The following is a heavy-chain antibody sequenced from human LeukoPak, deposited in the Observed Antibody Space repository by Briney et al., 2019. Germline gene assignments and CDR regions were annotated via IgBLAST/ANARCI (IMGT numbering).Heavy chain of an antibody. J-gene: IGHJ4*02. V-gene: IGHV1-18*01. D-gene: IGHD6-6*01. Sequence: GASVKVTCKVSGYTFTTYGISWVRQAPGQGLEWMGWVSAYNGNTNYAQKLQGRVTMTTDTSTSTAYMELRSLRSDDTAVYYCARDLGYSSSSGGYFDYWGQGTLVTVSS. CDR1: GYTFTTYG. CDR3: ARDLGYSSSSGGYFDY. CDR2: VSAYNGNT.